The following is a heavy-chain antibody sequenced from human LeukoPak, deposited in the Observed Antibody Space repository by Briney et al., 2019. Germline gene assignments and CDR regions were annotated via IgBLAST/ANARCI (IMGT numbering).Heavy chain of an antibody. CDR2: ISDVGSN. CDR3: ARDEMEHHGSYYDF. D-gene: IGHD1/OR15-1a*01. CDR1: GVSISTYY. V-gene: IGHV4-59*12. Sequence: SETLSLTCTVSGVSISTYYWSWIRQHPGKGLEWIGYISDVGSNDYNPSLKGRVTMSVDTSKNQFSLKLSSVTAADTAVYYCARDEMEHHGSYYDFWGQGILVSVSS. J-gene: IGHJ4*02.